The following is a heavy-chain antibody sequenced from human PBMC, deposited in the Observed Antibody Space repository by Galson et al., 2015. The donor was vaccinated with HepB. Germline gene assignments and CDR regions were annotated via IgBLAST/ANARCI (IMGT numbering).Heavy chain of an antibody. CDR3: ARMSGGYYYGMDV. CDR2: IYSGGST. CDR1: GFTVSSNY. D-gene: IGHD3-10*01. Sequence: SLRLSCAASGFTVSSNYMSWVRQAPGKGLEWVSVIYSGGSTYYADSVKGRFTISRDNSKNTLYLQMNSLRAEDTAVYYCARMSGGYYYGMDVWGQGTTVTVSS. V-gene: IGHV3-66*01. J-gene: IGHJ6*02.